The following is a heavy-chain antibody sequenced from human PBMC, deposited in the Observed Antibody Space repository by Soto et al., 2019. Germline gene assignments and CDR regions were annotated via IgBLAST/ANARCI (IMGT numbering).Heavy chain of an antibody. CDR1: GYSISSSNW. CDR3: ARREIQGPIDY. J-gene: IGHJ4*02. V-gene: IGHV4-28*01. D-gene: IGHD1-26*01. Sequence: SETLSLTFAFSGYSISSSNWWGWIRQPPGKGLEWIGYIYYSGTTYYNPSLKSRVTMSVDTSKNQFSLKLTSVTAVDTAVYYCARREIQGPIDYWGQGTLVTVS. CDR2: IYYSGTT.